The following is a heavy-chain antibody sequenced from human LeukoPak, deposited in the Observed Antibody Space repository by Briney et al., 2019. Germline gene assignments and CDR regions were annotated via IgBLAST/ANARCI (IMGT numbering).Heavy chain of an antibody. J-gene: IGHJ4*02. CDR1: GFTFSNYD. CDR3: AREARGPFDY. Sequence: GGSLRLSCAASGFTFSNYDMHWVRQAPGKGLEWVAVIFYDGSNKYYADSVKGRFTISRDNSKNTLYLQMNSLRAEDTAVYYCAREARGPFDYWGQGTLVTVSS. D-gene: IGHD2/OR15-2a*01. V-gene: IGHV3-33*08. CDR2: IFYDGSNK.